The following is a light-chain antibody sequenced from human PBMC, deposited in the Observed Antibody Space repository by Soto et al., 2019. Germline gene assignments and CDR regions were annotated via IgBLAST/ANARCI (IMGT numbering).Light chain of an antibody. CDR1: QTISSW. V-gene: IGKV1-5*03. CDR2: KAS. Sequence: DILMTQSPSTLSGSVGDRVTLTCRASQTISSWLAWYQQKPGKAPKLLIYKASTLKSGVPSRFSGSGSGTEFTLTISSLQPDDFAVYYCQHYNSYSVAFGQGTRVELK. CDR3: QHYNSYSVA. J-gene: IGKJ1*01.